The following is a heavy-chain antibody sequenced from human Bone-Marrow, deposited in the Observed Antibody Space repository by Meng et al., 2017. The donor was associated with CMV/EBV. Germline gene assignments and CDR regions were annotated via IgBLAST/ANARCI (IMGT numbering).Heavy chain of an antibody. CDR3: ARDPGEGSYGMDV. CDR1: GFTFSSYA. Sequence: GSLRLSCAASGFTFSSYAMHWVRQAPGKGLEWVAVISYDGSNKYYADSVKGRFTISRDNSKNTLYLQMNSLRAEDTAVYYCARDPGEGSYGMDVWGRGTAVTVSS. J-gene: IGHJ6*02. CDR2: ISYDGSNK. V-gene: IGHV3-30-3*01. D-gene: IGHD1-14*01.